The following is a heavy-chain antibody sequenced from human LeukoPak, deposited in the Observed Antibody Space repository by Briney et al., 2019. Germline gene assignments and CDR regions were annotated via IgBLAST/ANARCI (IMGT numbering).Heavy chain of an antibody. D-gene: IGHD3-22*01. J-gene: IGHJ4*02. CDR1: GFTFSSYS. CDR3: ARDRDYYDSSGCPDY. V-gene: IGHV3-21*01. CDR2: ISSSSSYR. Sequence: GGSLRLSCAASGFTFSSYSMHWVRQAPGRGLEGVSSISSSSSYRYYADSVKGRFTISRDNAKNSLYLQMNSLRAEDTAVYYCARDRDYYDSSGCPDYWGQGTLVTVSS.